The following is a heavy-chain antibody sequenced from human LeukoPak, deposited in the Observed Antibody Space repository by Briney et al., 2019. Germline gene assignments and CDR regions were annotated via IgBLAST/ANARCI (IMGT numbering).Heavy chain of an antibody. CDR3: ARCGSSWYEGDWFDP. V-gene: IGHV4-39*07. J-gene: IGHJ5*02. Sequence: SETLSLTCTVSGGSISSSSYYWGWIRQPPGKGLEWIGRIYTSGSTNYNPSLKSRVTMSVDTSKNQFSLKLSSVTAADTAVYYCARCGSSWYEGDWFDPWGQGTLVTVSS. D-gene: IGHD6-13*01. CDR2: IYTSGST. CDR1: GGSISSSSYY.